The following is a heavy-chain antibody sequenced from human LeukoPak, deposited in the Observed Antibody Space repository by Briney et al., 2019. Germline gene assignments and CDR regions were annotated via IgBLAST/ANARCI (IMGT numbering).Heavy chain of an antibody. V-gene: IGHV4-59*01. D-gene: IGHD2-21*02. Sequence: PSETLSLTCTVSGGSISSYYWSWIRQPPGKGLEWIGYIYYSGSTNYNPSLKSRVTISVDTSKNQFSLKLSSVTAADTAVYYCARGLTGPHCGGDCKLPYYFDYWGQGTLVTVSS. CDR3: ARGLTGPHCGGDCKLPYYFDY. J-gene: IGHJ4*02. CDR2: IYYSGST. CDR1: GGSISSYY.